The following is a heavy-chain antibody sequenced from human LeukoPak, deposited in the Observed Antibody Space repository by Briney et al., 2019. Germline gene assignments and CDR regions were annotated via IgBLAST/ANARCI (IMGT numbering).Heavy chain of an antibody. Sequence: GGSLRLSCTASGLTFGDYLMSWFRQAPGKGLEWIGFISGGTTEYAASVKGRFTISRDDSTSIAYLQMSSLTTEDTAVYYCSRGSGWLSVYWGQGTLVTVSS. CDR1: GLTFGDYL. CDR2: ISGGTT. J-gene: IGHJ4*02. V-gene: IGHV3-49*03. D-gene: IGHD2-15*01. CDR3: SRGSGWLSVY.